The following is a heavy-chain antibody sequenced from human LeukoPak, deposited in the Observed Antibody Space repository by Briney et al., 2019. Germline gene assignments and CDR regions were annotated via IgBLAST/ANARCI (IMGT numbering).Heavy chain of an antibody. V-gene: IGHV1-46*01. CDR1: GYTFTSYY. Sequence: ASVKVSCKASGYTFTSYYMHWVRQAPGQGLEWMGIINPSGGSTSYAQKFQGRVTMTRDTSTSTVYMELSSLRSEDKAVYYRASTYDSSGYLDYWGQGTLVTVSS. CDR3: ASTYDSSGYLDY. J-gene: IGHJ4*02. CDR2: INPSGGST. D-gene: IGHD3-22*01.